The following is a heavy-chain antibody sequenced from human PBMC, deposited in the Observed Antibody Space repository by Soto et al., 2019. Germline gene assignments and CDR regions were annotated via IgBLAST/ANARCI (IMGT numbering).Heavy chain of an antibody. J-gene: IGHJ6*03. CDR1: GGSISSSSYY. CDR3: ARLVGSSSYYYYYYMDV. D-gene: IGHD1-26*01. CDR2: IYYSGST. V-gene: IGHV4-39*01. Sequence: SETLSLTCTVSGGSISSSSYYWGWIRQPPGKGLEWIGSIYYSGSTYYNPSLKSRVTISVDTSKNRLSLKLSSVTAADTAVYYCARLVGSSSYYYYYYMDVWGKGTTVTVSS.